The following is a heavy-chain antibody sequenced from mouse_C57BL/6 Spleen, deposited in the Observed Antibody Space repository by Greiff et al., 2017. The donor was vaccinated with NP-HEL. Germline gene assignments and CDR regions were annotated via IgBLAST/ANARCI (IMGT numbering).Heavy chain of an antibody. Sequence: EVKLVESGGGLVQPKGSLKLSCAASGFSFNTYAMNWVRQAPGTGLEWVARIRSKSNNYATYYADSVKDRFTISRDDSESMLYLQMNNLKTEDTAMYYCVSGYYYAMDYWGQGTSVTVSS. J-gene: IGHJ4*01. CDR1: GFSFNTYA. CDR2: IRSKSNNYAT. V-gene: IGHV10-1*01. CDR3: VSGYYYAMDY. D-gene: IGHD2-2*01.